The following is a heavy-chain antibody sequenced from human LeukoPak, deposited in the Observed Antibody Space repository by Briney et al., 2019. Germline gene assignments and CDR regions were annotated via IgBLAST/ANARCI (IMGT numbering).Heavy chain of an antibody. D-gene: IGHD6-19*01. V-gene: IGHV3-30-3*01. CDR2: ISSDGTNR. CDR1: GFTFSNYL. J-gene: IGHJ6*02. Sequence: GGSLRLSCAASGFTFSNYLMYWVRQAPGKGLEWVAVISSDGTNRYYADSVKGRFTISRDNSKNTLSLQMNSLRAEDTAVYYCARDVGPYSSGWSHYYYYHGMDVWGQGTTVTVSS. CDR3: ARDVGPYSSGWSHYYYYHGMDV.